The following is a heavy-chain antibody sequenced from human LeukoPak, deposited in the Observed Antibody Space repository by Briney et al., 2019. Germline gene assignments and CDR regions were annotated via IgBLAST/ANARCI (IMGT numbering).Heavy chain of an antibody. Sequence: PGRSLRLSCAASGFTFSSYAMHWVRQAPGKGLEWVAVISYDGSNKYYADSVKGRFTISRDNSKNTLYLQMNSLRAEDTAVYYFERDHSSWSWYSYNGLDVWAQGPTVPFP. CDR2: ISYDGSNK. J-gene: IGHJ6*02. CDR3: ERDHSSWSWYSYNGLDV. D-gene: IGHD6-13*01. CDR1: GFTFSSYA. V-gene: IGHV3-30*04.